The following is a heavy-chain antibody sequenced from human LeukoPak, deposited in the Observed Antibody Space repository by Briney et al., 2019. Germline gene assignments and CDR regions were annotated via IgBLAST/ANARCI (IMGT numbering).Heavy chain of an antibody. CDR3: TKDLMTGFSSGWYFGY. CDR2: TGGSDDST. D-gene: IGHD6-19*01. V-gene: IGHV3-23*01. CDR1: GFTFSAYA. J-gene: IGHJ4*02. Sequence: GGSLRLSCEASGFTFSAYAMTWVRQAPGKGLEWVAVTGGSDDSTHYADSVKGRFTISRDNSKNSLYLQMSSLTAEDTAVYYCTKDLMTGFSSGWYFGYWGQGTLVTVSS.